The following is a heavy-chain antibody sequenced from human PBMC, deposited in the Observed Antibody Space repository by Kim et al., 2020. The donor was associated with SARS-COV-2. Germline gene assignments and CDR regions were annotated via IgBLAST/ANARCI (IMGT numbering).Heavy chain of an antibody. CDR3: ARDIISWYCSSTSCSFNWFDP. J-gene: IGHJ5*02. D-gene: IGHD2-2*01. CDR1: GYTFTSYA. CDR2: INTNTGNP. Sequence: ASVKVSCKASGYTFTSYAMNWVRQAPGQGLEWMGWINTNTGNPTYAQGFTGRFVFSLDTSVSTAYLQISSLKAEDTAVYYCARDIISWYCSSTSCSFNWFDPWGQGTLVTVSS. V-gene: IGHV7-4-1*02.